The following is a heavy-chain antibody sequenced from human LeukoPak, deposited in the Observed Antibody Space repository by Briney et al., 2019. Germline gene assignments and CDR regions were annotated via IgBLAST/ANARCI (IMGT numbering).Heavy chain of an antibody. CDR3: AKDLAYCGGDCYTGLDY. CDR2: ISGSGGGT. D-gene: IGHD2-21*01. J-gene: IGHJ4*02. Sequence: GGSLRLSCAASGFTFSSYAMSWVRQAPGKGLEWVSAISGSGGGTYYADSVKGRFTISRDTSENTLYLQMNSLRAEDTAVYYCAKDLAYCGGDCYTGLDYWGQGTLVTVSS. V-gene: IGHV3-23*01. CDR1: GFTFSSYA.